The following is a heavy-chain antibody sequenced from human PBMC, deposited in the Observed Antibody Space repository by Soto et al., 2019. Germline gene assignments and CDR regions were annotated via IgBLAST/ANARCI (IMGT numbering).Heavy chain of an antibody. CDR1: GYSFINYL. CDR2: IFPDDSDA. J-gene: IGHJ3*02. D-gene: IGHD4-17*01. V-gene: IGHV5-51*01. Sequence: PGESLKISCKASGYSFINYLIGWVRQMPGKGLEWMGIIFPDDSDARYSPSFQGQVTISVDKSITTAYLQWSSLKASDSGMYYCASRWTTNALDIWGQGTMVTVSS. CDR3: ASRWTTNALDI.